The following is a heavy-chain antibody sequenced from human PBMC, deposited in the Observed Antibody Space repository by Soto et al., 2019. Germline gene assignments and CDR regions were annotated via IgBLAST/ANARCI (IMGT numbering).Heavy chain of an antibody. CDR2: INHSGST. CDR1: GGSFSGYY. Sequence: SETLSLTCAVYGGSFSGYYWSWIRQPPGKGLEWIGEINHSGSTTYNPSLKSRVTISLDTSKNHFSLNLSSVTAADTSVYYCARDMVVAGAYFDYWGQGILVTVSS. J-gene: IGHJ4*02. D-gene: IGHD2-15*01. V-gene: IGHV4-34*01. CDR3: ARDMVVAGAYFDY.